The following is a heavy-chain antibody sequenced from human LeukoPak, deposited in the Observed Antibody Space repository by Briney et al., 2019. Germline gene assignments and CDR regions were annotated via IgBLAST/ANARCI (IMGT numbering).Heavy chain of an antibody. CDR2: IKQDGSQR. CDR1: GFTISDYW. CDR3: ARRGGSSSRRSPIDY. J-gene: IGHJ4*02. D-gene: IGHD6-6*01. V-gene: IGHV3-7*01. Sequence: GGSLRLSCTASGFTISDYWMTWVRQAPGKGPEWVANIKQDGSQRYYVDSVRGRFTISRDNAKNSLFLQMNGLRAEDTAVYYCARRGGSSSRRSPIDYWGQGTLVTVSS.